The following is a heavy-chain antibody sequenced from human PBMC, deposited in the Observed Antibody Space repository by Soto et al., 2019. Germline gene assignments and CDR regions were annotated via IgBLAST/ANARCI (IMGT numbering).Heavy chain of an antibody. D-gene: IGHD6-13*01. Sequence: SETLSLTCTVSGGSISSYYWSWIRQPPGKGLEWIGYIYYSGSTNYNPSLKSRVTISVDTSKNQFSLKLSSVTAADTTVYYCARVHHSSSWSYNWFDPWGQGTLVTVSS. CDR3: ARVHHSSSWSYNWFDP. CDR1: GGSISSYY. J-gene: IGHJ5*02. CDR2: IYYSGST. V-gene: IGHV4-59*01.